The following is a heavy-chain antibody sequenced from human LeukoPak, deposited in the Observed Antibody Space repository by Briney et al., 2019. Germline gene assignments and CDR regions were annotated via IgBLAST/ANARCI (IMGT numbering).Heavy chain of an antibody. D-gene: IGHD3-22*01. CDR1: GFTFSSYG. J-gene: IGHJ4*02. Sequence: GGSLRLSCAASGFTFSSYGMHWVRQAPGKGLEWVTFIRYDGSNKYYADSVKGRFTISRDNSKHTLCLQMNSLRAEDTAVYYCAKEAEDRYYYSSNFDYWGQGTLVTVSS. CDR2: IRYDGSNK. CDR3: AKEAEDRYYYSSNFDY. V-gene: IGHV3-30*02.